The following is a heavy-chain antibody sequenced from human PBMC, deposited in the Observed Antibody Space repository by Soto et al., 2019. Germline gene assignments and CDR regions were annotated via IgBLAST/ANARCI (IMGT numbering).Heavy chain of an antibody. J-gene: IGHJ4*02. D-gene: IGHD6-13*01. CDR1: GFTFSSYW. CDR2: IKEDGSAN. CDR3: ASQQQLVNPLDY. V-gene: IGHV3-7*01. Sequence: PGGSLRLSCVASGFTFSSYWMSWVRQAPGKGLEWVADIKEDGSANYYVDSVKGRFTISRDNAKNTLYLQINSLRAEDTAVYYFASQQQLVNPLDYWGQGTLVPVSS.